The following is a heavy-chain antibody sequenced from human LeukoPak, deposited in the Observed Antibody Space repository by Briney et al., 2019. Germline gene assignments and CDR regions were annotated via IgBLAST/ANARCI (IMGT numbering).Heavy chain of an antibody. J-gene: IGHJ5*02. CDR3: ARDMGGSGSP. CDR2: INPDGGNT. V-gene: IGHV1-46*01. D-gene: IGHD3-10*01. Sequence: GASVKVSCKASGYTFTNSYIHWVRQAPGQVLEWMGLINPDGGNTNYAQNFQGRVTMTTDTSTSTAYMELRSLRSDDTAVYYCARDMGGSGSPWGQGTLVTVSS. CDR1: GYTFTNSY.